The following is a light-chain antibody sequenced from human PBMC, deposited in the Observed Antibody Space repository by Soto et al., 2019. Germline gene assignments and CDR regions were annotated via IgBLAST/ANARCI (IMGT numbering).Light chain of an antibody. Sequence: DIQMTQSPSSLSASVGDRVTITCRASQGISSYLAWYQQKPGKAPKLLIYKASTLKSGVPSRFSGRGSGTDFTLTISSLQPEDFASYFCQHTFNSPPWTFGQGTKVDIK. CDR3: QHTFNSPPWT. CDR1: QGISSY. CDR2: KAS. V-gene: IGKV1-39*01. J-gene: IGKJ1*01.